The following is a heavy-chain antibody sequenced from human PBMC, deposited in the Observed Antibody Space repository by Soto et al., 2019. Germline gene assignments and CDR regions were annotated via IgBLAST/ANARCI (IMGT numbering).Heavy chain of an antibody. J-gene: IGHJ4*02. Sequence: GGSLRLSCAASGFTLSIYWMSWVRQAPGKGLEWVANIKQDGSEKNYVDSVKGRFTISRDSAKNSLYLQMNSLRAEDTAVYYCARAEPYYYESRGYGHFDYWGQGTLVTVSS. CDR2: IKQDGSEK. V-gene: IGHV3-7*01. CDR3: ARAEPYYYESRGYGHFDY. D-gene: IGHD3-22*01. CDR1: GFTLSIYW.